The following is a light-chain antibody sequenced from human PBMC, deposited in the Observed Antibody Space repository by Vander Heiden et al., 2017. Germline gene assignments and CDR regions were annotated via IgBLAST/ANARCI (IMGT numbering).Light chain of an antibody. CDR3: QQRFNWLT. CDR1: QSIRNY. V-gene: IGKV3-11*01. Sequence: EIVLTPSPDILSLSPGERATLSCRASQSIRNYLAWYQQKPGQSPRLLIYDTSNRASGIPARFSGSGSGTDFTLTISSLEPDDFAVYYCQQRFNWLTFGGGTKVEIK. CDR2: DTS. J-gene: IGKJ4*01.